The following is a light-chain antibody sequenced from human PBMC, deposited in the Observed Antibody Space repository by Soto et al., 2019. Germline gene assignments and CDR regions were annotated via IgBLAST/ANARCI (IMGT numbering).Light chain of an antibody. CDR2: GAS. Sequence: EIVLTQSPVTLSLSPGEEATLSCRASQSVTTRYLAWYQQKPGQAPRLLMYGASNRATGIPARFSGSGSGTDFTLTISSLQPEDFALYYCHQRSNWPPTFGGGTKVDIK. CDR1: QSVTTRY. CDR3: HQRSNWPPT. V-gene: IGKV3-11*01. J-gene: IGKJ4*01.